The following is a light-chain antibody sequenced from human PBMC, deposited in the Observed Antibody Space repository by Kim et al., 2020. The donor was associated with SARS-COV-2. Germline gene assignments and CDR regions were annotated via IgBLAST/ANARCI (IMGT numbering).Light chain of an antibody. V-gene: IGKV3-20*01. J-gene: IGKJ2*01. CDR3: QQYGNAPRT. CDR2: GAS. CDR1: QSVGSSY. Sequence: EIVLTQSPGTLSLSPGERATLSCRASQSVGSSYLAWFHQKPGQAPRLLFYGASSRATGIPDRFSGSGSGTDFTLTISRLEPEDFAVYFCQQYGNAPRTFGQGTKLEIK.